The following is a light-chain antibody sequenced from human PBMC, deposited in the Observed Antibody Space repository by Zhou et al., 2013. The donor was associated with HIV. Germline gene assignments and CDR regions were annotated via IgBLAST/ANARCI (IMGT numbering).Light chain of an antibody. V-gene: IGKV1-5*03. J-gene: IGKJ2*01. CDR3: QQYNSYSEYT. CDR1: QSISSW. CDR2: KAS. Sequence: QMTQSPSTLSASVGDRVTITCRASQSISSWLAWYQQKPGKAPKLLIYKASSLESGVPSRFSGSGSGTDFTLTISSLQPDDFATYYCQQYNSYSEYTFGQGTKLEIK.